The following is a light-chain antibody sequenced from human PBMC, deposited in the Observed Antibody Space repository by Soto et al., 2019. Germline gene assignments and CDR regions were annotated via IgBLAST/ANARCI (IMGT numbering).Light chain of an antibody. Sequence: DIQMTQSPSSLSASVGDRVTITCQASQDISNYLNWYQQKPGKAPKLLIYDASNLETGVPSRFSGSGSGTDFTLTISSLQPEDIATYYCPQYDNLPYTFGQGTKLEIK. CDR3: PQYDNLPYT. CDR1: QDISNY. J-gene: IGKJ2*01. V-gene: IGKV1-33*01. CDR2: DAS.